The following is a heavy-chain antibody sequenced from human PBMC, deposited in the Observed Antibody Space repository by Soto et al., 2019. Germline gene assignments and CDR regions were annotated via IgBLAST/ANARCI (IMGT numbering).Heavy chain of an antibody. CDR2: IYYSGST. Sequence: SETLSLTCTVSGGSISSGDYYWSWIRQPPGKGLEWIGYIYYSGSTYYNPSLKSRVTISVDTSKNQFSLKLSSVTAADTAVYCCGGCGGGDFNWFEPRGPGTLVDISS. J-gene: IGHJ5*02. D-gene: IGHD3-16*01. V-gene: IGHV4-30-4*01. CDR1: GGSISSGDYY. CDR3: GGCGGGDFNWFEP.